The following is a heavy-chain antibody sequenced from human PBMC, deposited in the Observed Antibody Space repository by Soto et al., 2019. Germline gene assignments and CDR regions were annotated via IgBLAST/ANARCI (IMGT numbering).Heavy chain of an antibody. CDR1: GAPITWGDYS. V-gene: IGHV4-30-2*01. D-gene: IGHD2-2*01. CDR3: ARGRVVVPAAVMFNCLDP. J-gene: IGHJ5*02. Sequence: LSLTCAIPGAPITWGDYSWNWIRQPPGKGLEWIGYIFHGGSTYYNPSLRSRVTISVDRSRTQFSLKMSSVTAADTAVYYCARGRVVVPAAVMFNCLDPWGQGALVTVSS. CDR2: IFHGGST.